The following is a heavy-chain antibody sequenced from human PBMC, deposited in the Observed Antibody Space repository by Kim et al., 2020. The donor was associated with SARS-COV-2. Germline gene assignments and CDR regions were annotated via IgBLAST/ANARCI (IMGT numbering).Heavy chain of an antibody. D-gene: IGHD6-13*01. CDR2: IYYSGTA. CDR3: ARFLPSYSSSSSSNWYYYYYMGV. CDR1: GGSISSSSYY. Sequence: SETLSLTCTVSGGSISSSSYYWGWIRQPPGKGLEWIGSIYYSGTAYYNPSLKRRVTISVDRSNNHFSLNLRSVSAADTAVYYCARFLPSYSSSSSSNWYYYYYMGVWGKGTTVTVS. V-gene: IGHV4-39*02. J-gene: IGHJ6*03.